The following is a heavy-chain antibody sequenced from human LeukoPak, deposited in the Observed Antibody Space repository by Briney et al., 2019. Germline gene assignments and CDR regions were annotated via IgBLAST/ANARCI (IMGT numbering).Heavy chain of an antibody. Sequence: SETLSLTCTVSGGSISSHYWSWIRQPPGKGLEYIGHIYYNGFTNYNPALKSRVTISVDTSRNHFSLKVRSVTAADTAVYYCARTDGGLFDYWGQGTLVTVSS. J-gene: IGHJ4*02. V-gene: IGHV4-59*11. CDR3: ARTDGGLFDY. CDR2: IYYNGFT. D-gene: IGHD4-23*01. CDR1: GGSISSHY.